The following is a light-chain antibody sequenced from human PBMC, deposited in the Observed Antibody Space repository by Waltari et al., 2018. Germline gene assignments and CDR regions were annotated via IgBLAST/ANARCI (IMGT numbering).Light chain of an antibody. CDR3: QTWGTGIQL. CDR2: VNSDGSH. CDR1: GESMAYA. V-gene: IGLV4-69*01. J-gene: IGLJ2*01. Sequence: LGLTQSPSASASLAASVKITCTLPGESMAYAIAWNPQQPLKGPRYLMTVNSDGSHKKGDGISERFSGSSSDLDRYLIISRLQSDDEADYFCQTWGTGIQLFGSGTKLTVL.